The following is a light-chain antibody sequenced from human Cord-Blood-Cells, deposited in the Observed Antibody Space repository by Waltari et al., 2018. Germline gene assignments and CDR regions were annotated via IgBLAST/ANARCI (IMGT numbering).Light chain of an antibody. V-gene: IGKV3-20*01. Sequence: EIVLRQSPGTLSLSPGERPTLPCRASQSVSSSYLAWYQQKPGQAPRLLIYGASSRATGIPDRFSGSGSGTDFTLTISRLEPEDFAVYYCQQYGSSPWTFGQGTKVEIK. CDR1: QSVSSSY. CDR2: GAS. CDR3: QQYGSSPWT. J-gene: IGKJ1*01.